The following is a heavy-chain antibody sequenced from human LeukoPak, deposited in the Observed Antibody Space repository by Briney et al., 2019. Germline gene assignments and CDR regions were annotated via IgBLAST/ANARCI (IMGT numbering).Heavy chain of an antibody. CDR2: IYYSGST. V-gene: IGHV4-61*01. CDR1: GGSVSSGSYY. D-gene: IGHD3-10*01. J-gene: IGHJ4*02. CDR3: ARDPYYGSGRSN. Sequence: SETLSHTCTVSGGSVSSGSYYWSWIRQPPGKGLEWIGYIYYSGSTNYNPSLKSRVTISVDTSKNQFSLKLSSVTAADTAVYYCARDPYYGSGRSNWGQGTLVTVSS.